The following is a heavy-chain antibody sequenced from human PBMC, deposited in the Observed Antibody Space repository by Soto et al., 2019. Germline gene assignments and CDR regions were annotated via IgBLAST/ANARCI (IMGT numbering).Heavy chain of an antibody. Sequence: EVQLVESGGGLVKPGGSLRLSCAASGFTFSGFNMNWVRQAPGKGLEWVSGLGSGSRYINYADSVKGRFTISRDDAKNSLYLQMNDLRAEDTAVYYCAKYSEKPYEAYLQQWGRGTLVTVSS. J-gene: IGHJ1*01. D-gene: IGHD2-15*01. CDR1: GFTFSGFN. CDR2: LGSGSRYI. V-gene: IGHV3-21*01. CDR3: AKYSEKPYEAYLQQ.